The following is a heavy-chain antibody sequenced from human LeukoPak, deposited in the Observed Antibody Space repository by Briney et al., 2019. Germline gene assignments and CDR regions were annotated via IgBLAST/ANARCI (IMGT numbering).Heavy chain of an antibody. CDR3: ARGGGVDYSFDY. CDR1: GGSISSGTYY. CDR2: IYTSGST. D-gene: IGHD4-11*01. V-gene: IGHV4-61*02. Sequence: SETLSLTCTVSGGSISSGTYYWSWIRQPAGKGLEWIGRIYTSGSTNYNPSLKSRVTISVDTSKNQFSLKLSSVTAADTVVYYCARGGGVDYSFDYWGQGTLVTVSS. J-gene: IGHJ4*02.